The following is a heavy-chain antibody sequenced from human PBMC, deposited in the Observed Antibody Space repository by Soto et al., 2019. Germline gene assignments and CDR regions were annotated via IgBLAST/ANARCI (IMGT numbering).Heavy chain of an antibody. D-gene: IGHD3-3*01. J-gene: IGHJ5*02. CDR1: GYTFTGYY. V-gene: IGHV1-2*02. Sequence: ASVKVSCKASGYTFTGYYMHWVRQAPGQGLEWMGWINPNSGGTNYAQKFQGRVTMTRDTSISTAYMELSRLTSDDTAVYYCARDYDFWSGYSFFNNWFDPWGQGTLVTVSS. CDR3: ARDYDFWSGYSFFNNWFDP. CDR2: INPNSGGT.